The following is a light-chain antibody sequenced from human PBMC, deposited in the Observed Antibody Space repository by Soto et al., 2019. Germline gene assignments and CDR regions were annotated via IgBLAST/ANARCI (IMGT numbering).Light chain of an antibody. V-gene: IGLV1-40*01. CDR1: SSNIGAGHD. J-gene: IGLJ2*01. CDR3: QSYDSRLSRSVA. CDR2: GSS. Sequence: QSVLTQPPSVSGAPGQRVTISCTGSSSNIGAGHDVHWYQQLPGTAPKLLIYGSSNRHSGVPDRFSASKSGTAASLAITGLQAEDEADYYCQSYDSRLSRSVAFGGGTKLTVL.